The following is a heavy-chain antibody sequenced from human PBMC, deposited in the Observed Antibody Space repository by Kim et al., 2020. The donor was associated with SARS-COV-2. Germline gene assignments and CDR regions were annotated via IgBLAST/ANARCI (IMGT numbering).Heavy chain of an antibody. J-gene: IGHJ3*02. Sequence: SETLSLTCTVSGGSISSSSYYWGWIRQPPGKGLEWIGSIYYSGSTYYNPSLKSRVTISVDTSKNQFSLKLSSVTAADTAVYYCARHGDYYDSSGYYPPDAFDIWGQGTMVTVSS. CDR1: GGSISSSSYY. D-gene: IGHD3-22*01. CDR2: IYYSGST. V-gene: IGHV4-39*01. CDR3: ARHGDYYDSSGYYPPDAFDI.